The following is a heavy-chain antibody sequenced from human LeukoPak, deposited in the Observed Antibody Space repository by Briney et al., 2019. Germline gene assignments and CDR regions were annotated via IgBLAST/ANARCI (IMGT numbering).Heavy chain of an antibody. J-gene: IGHJ4*02. CDR3: ARGFGGQEVFDY. CDR2: IYYSGST. D-gene: IGHD2-15*01. V-gene: IGHV4-39*07. CDR1: GGSISSSSYY. Sequence: SETLSLTCTVSGGSISSSSYYWGWIRQPPGKGLEWIGSIYYSGSTYYNPSLKSRVTISADTSKNQFSLRLSSVTAADTAVYYCARGFGGQEVFDYWGQGALVTVSS.